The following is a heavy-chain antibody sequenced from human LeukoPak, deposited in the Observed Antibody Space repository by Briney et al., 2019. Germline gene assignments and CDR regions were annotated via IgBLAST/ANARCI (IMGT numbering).Heavy chain of an antibody. CDR3: ARERLDSSGYYYAWFDY. CDR1: GFTFSDYY. V-gene: IGHV3-11*01. D-gene: IGHD3-22*01. J-gene: IGHJ4*02. CDR2: ISSSGSTI. Sequence: GGSLRLSCAASGFTFSDYYMSWIRQAPGKGLEWVSYISSSGSTIYYADSVKGRFTISRDNAKNSLYLQMNSLRAEDTAVYYCARERLDSSGYYYAWFDYWGQGTLVTVSS.